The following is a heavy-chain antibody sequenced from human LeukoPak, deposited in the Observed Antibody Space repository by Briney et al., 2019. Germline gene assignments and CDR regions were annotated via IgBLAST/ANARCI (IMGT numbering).Heavy chain of an antibody. D-gene: IGHD6-19*01. CDR1: GFAFNDYG. J-gene: IGHJ5*02. V-gene: IGHV3-30*02. Sequence: GGSLRLSCAGSGFAFNDYGISWVSQAPGKGLKWVAFIRHDGTNKFYADSVKGRFTISRDNSRNTLFLQMDSLSIEDTAVYFCAKEKVAYYSSAWAGLFDTWGQGALVTVSS. CDR2: IRHDGTNK. CDR3: AKEKVAYYSSAWAGLFDT.